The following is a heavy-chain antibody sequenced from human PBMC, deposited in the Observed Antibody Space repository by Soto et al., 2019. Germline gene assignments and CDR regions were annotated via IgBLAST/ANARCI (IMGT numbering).Heavy chain of an antibody. CDR1: GGSISSGGYY. CDR2: FYYSGST. CDR3: AREKETSEDFWRPHWFDP. Sequence: QVQLQESGPGLVKPSQTLSLTCTVSGGSISSGGYYWSWIRQHPGKGLEWIGYFYYSGSTYYNPSLQSRVTISVDTSKNPFSLKLSSVTAADTAVYYCAREKETSEDFWRPHWFDPWGQGTLVTVSS. J-gene: IGHJ5*02. V-gene: IGHV4-31*03. D-gene: IGHD3-3*01.